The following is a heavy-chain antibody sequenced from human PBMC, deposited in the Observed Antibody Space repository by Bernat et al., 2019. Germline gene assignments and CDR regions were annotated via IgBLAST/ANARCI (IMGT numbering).Heavy chain of an antibody. CDR3: AKAQTSGRARWSDY. Sequence: EVQLVESGGGLIQPGGSLRLSCAASGFTFSTYAMSWVRQAPGKGLEWVSTVSGSGGSTYYADSVKGRLTISRDKSKNTLYLEMNNLGAEDTAVYYCAKAQTSGRARWSDYWGQGTLVTVSS. V-gene: IGHV3-23*04. J-gene: IGHJ4*02. CDR1: GFTFSTYA. D-gene: IGHD2-15*01. CDR2: VSGSGGST.